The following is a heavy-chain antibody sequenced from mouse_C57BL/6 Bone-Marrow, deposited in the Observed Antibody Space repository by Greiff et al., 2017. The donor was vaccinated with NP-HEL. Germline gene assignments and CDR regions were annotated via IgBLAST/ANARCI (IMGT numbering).Heavy chain of an antibody. CDR3: ATLYYYGSSYC. CDR1: GYTFTSYW. V-gene: IGHV1-64*01. Sequence: QVQLQQPGAELVKPGASVKLSCKASGYTFTSYWMHWVKQRPGQGLEWIGMIHPNSGSTNYNEKFKSKATLTVDKSSSTAYMQLSSLTSEDSAVYYCATLYYYGSSYCWGQGTTLTVSS. D-gene: IGHD1-1*01. J-gene: IGHJ2*01. CDR2: IHPNSGST.